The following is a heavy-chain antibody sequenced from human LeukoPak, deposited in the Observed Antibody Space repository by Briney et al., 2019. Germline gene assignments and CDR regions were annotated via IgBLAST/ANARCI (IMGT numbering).Heavy chain of an antibody. V-gene: IGHV1-46*01. Sequence: ASVNVSCKASGYTFTSYYMHWVRQAPGQGLEWMGIINPSGGSTSYAQKFQGRVTMTRDTSTSTVYMELSSLRSEDTAVYYCARDWVGITMVRGVNIPYYYYGMDVWGQGTTVTVSS. CDR3: ARDWVGITMVRGVNIPYYYYGMDV. D-gene: IGHD3-10*01. CDR2: INPSGGST. J-gene: IGHJ6*02. CDR1: GYTFTSYY.